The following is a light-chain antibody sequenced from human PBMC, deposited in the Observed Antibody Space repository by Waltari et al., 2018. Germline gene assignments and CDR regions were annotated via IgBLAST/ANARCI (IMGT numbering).Light chain of an antibody. CDR3: CSYTGGSIPVI. CDR1: NSDVGKYKL. J-gene: IGLJ2*01. V-gene: IGLV2-23*02. Sequence: QSALTQPASVSGSPGQSITISCTGTNSDVGKYKLVSWYQQHPGKAPKLMIYEVSKRPSGISYRVSGSKSGETASLTISGLQAEDEAEYYCCSYTGGSIPVIFGGGTKLTVL. CDR2: EVS.